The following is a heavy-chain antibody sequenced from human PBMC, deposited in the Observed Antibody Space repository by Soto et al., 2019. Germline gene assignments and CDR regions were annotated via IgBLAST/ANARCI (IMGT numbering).Heavy chain of an antibody. V-gene: IGHV4-39*07. CDR1: GGSISSRNYH. J-gene: IGHJ4*02. CDR3: ARDKITGLFDY. D-gene: IGHD2-8*02. Sequence: SETLSLTCTVSGGSISSRNYHWGWIRQSPGKGLEWIGEINHSGSTNYNPSLKSRVTISVDTSKNQFSLKLTSVTAADTAVYYCARDKITGLFDYWGQGTLVTVSS. CDR2: INHSGST.